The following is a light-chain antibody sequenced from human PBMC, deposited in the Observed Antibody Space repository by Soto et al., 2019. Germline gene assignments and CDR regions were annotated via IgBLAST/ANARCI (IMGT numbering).Light chain of an antibody. J-gene: IGKJ1*01. CDR2: GAS. Sequence: DIQMTHSPSTLSASVGGRVSISCRASKAIGSSFAWYRQKPGKVPEIMIYGASTLQNGVPSRFSGSGSGTDFTLTISSLQPEGVATYYCQQSYSTPITFGQGTKVDIK. CDR1: KAIGSS. V-gene: IGKV1-9*01. CDR3: QQSYSTPIT.